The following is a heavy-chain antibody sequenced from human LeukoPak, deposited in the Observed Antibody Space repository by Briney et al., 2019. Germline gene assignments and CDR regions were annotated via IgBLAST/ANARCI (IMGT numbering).Heavy chain of an antibody. D-gene: IGHD3-9*01. CDR2: IYYSASA. CDR1: GGSISIDY. J-gene: IGHJ3*02. V-gene: IGHV4-59*08. Sequence: SETLSLTCTVSGGSISIDYWSWIREPPGKGREWIGYIYYSASANYNPSLTSRVTISVYTSKNQFSLKLSSVPAADTAVYYCARHKETLTGRDAFDIWGQATMVTVSS. CDR3: ARHKETLTGRDAFDI.